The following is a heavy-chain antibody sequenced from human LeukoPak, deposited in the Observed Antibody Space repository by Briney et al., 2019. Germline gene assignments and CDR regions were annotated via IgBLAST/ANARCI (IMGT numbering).Heavy chain of an antibody. D-gene: IGHD2-2*01. CDR3: ARLSADSSSSRGFDY. V-gene: IGHV4-4*07. Sequence: SETLSLTCTVSGASISSYYWTWIRQPAGKGLEWIGRIYTSGSTNYNPSLKSRFAMSVDKSKNQFSLKLSSVTAADTAVYYCARLSADSSSSRGFDYWGQGTLVTVSS. CDR1: GASISSYY. J-gene: IGHJ4*02. CDR2: IYTSGST.